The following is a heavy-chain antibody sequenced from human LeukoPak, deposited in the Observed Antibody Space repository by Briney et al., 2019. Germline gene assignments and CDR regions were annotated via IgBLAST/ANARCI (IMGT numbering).Heavy chain of an antibody. CDR2: IYHSGST. D-gene: IGHD3-10*01. V-gene: IGHV4-30-2*01. CDR3: ARGLLSMVRGPHPFDY. CDR1: GGSISSGGYS. J-gene: IGHJ4*02. Sequence: PSETLSLTCAVSGGSISSGGYSWSWIRQPPGKGLEWIGYIYHSGSTYYNPSLKSRVTISVDRSKNQFSLKLSSVTAADTAVYYCARGLLSMVRGPHPFDYWGQGTLVTASS.